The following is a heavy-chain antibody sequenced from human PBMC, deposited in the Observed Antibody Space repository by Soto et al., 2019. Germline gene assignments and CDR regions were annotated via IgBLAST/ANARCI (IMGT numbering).Heavy chain of an antibody. CDR3: AGDDYGGNSFDY. CDR2: IIPILGIA. J-gene: IGHJ4*02. CDR1: GGTFSSYT. D-gene: IGHD4-17*01. Sequence: QVQLVQSGAEVKKPGSSVKVSCKASGGTFSSYTISWVRQAPGQGLEWMGRIIPILGIANYAQKFQGRVTIXAXXSTSTAYMELSSLRSEDTAVYYCAGDDYGGNSFDYWVQGTLVTVSS. V-gene: IGHV1-69*08.